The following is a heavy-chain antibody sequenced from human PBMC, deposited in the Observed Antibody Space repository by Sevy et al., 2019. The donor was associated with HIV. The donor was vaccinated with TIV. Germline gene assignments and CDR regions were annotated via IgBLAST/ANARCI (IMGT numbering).Heavy chain of an antibody. D-gene: IGHD3-10*01. CDR2: VDPEDGEK. V-gene: IGHV1-24*01. CDR3: ETRGRGYYGSARGDYHYGFDV. CDR1: GYTLTELS. Sequence: ASVKVSCRVSGYTLTELSMHWVRQAPGKGLEWMGGVDPEDGEKIYAHKFQGRVTITKDTSTDTAYVELSSLGREDTAISYCETRGRGYYGSARGDYHYGFDVWGQGTTVTVSS. J-gene: IGHJ6*02.